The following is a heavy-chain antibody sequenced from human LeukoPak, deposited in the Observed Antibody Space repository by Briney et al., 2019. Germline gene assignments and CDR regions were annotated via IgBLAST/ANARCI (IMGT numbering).Heavy chain of an antibody. CDR3: APLGDYGGGAFDI. D-gene: IGHD4-17*01. CDR1: GFTVSSYA. CDR2: LGIAGDT. V-gene: IGHV3-13*01. J-gene: IGHJ3*02. Sequence: GGSLRLSCAASGFTVSSYAMHWVRQPIGKGLEWVSALGIAGDTFYPGSVKGRFTISRENARNSLYLQMNSLRAEDTAMYYCAPLGDYGGGAFDIWGQGTMVTVSS.